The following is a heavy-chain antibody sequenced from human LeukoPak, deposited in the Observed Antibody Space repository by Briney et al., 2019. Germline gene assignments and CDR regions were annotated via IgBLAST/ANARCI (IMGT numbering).Heavy chain of an antibody. J-gene: IGHJ4*02. Sequence: GGSLRLSCAASGLTFSNAWMSWVRQTPGKGLEWVSTIGNDRSAYYTDSVKGRFTISRDNSKSTLYLQMNSLRAEDTAVYYCAKVPGGKGWNFDTWGQGTLVTVSS. CDR1: GLTFSNAW. CDR2: IGNDRSA. CDR3: AKVPGGKGWNFDT. D-gene: IGHD2-15*01. V-gene: IGHV3-23*01.